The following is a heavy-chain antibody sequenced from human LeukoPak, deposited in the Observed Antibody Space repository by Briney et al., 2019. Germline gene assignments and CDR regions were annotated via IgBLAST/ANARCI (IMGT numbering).Heavy chain of an antibody. CDR3: ARSPHILTGENFDY. Sequence: GASVKVSCKASGYTFTSYSISWVRQAPGQGLEWMGWINPTSGGTNYAQKFQDRVTMTRDTSISTAYMEVGRLRSADTAVYYCARSPHILTGENFDYWGQGTLVTVSS. J-gene: IGHJ4*02. V-gene: IGHV1-2*02. CDR2: INPTSGGT. CDR1: GYTFTSYS. D-gene: IGHD3-9*01.